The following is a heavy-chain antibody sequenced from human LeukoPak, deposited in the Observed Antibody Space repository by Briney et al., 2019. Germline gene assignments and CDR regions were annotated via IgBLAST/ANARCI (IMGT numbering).Heavy chain of an antibody. CDR2: ISTDGSST. J-gene: IGHJ1*01. V-gene: IGHV3-74*01. CDR1: GFTFSSYW. D-gene: IGHD6-19*01. Sequence: GGSLRLSCAASGFTFSSYWMHWVRQAPGQGLVWVSRISTDGSSTSYADSVKGRFTISRDNAKNTLYLQMNGLRAEDTAVYYCAKGEQWLEYFQHWGQGTLVTVSS. CDR3: AKGEQWLEYFQH.